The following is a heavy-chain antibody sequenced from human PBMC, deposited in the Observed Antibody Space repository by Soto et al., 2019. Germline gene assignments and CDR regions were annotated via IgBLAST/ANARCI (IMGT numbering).Heavy chain of an antibody. CDR3: ARGGAYYDFWSGPGGPFDP. V-gene: IGHV4-59*01. CDR2: IYYSGST. Sequence: SETLSLTCTVSGGSISSYYWSWIRQPPGKGLEWIGYIYYSGSTNYNPSLKSRVTISVDTSKNQFSLKLSSVTAADTAVYYCARGGAYYDFWSGPGGPFDPWGQGTLVTVSS. D-gene: IGHD3-3*01. J-gene: IGHJ5*02. CDR1: GGSISSYY.